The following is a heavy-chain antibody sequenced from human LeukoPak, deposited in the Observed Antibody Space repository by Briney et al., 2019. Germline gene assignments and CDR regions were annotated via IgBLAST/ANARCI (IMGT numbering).Heavy chain of an antibody. CDR1: GGSISSYY. CDR2: IYYSGST. V-gene: IGHV4-59*08. J-gene: IGHJ6*02. CDR3: ARRFGLYYGMDV. Sequence: SETLSLTCTVSGGSISSYYWSWIRQPPGKELEWIGYIYYSGSTNYNPSLKSRVTISVDTSKYQFSLKLSSVTAADTAVYYCARRFGLYYGMDVWGQGTTVTVSS. D-gene: IGHD3-10*01.